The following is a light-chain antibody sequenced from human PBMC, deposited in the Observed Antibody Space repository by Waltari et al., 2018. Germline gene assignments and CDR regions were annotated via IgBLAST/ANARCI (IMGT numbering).Light chain of an antibody. Sequence: QSALTQPPSASGSPGQSVTISCPGTSSAVGGYDYVSWYQQHPGKAPKLMIYEVSKRPPGVPDRFSGSKSGNTASLTVSGLQGEDEADYYCSSYAGSNNYVAFGGGTKLTVL. V-gene: IGLV2-8*01. CDR3: SSYAGSNNYVA. J-gene: IGLJ2*01. CDR2: EVS. CDR1: SSAVGGYDY.